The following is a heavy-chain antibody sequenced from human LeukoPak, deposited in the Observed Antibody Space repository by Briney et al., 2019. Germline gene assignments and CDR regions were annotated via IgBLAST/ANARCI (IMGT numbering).Heavy chain of an antibody. J-gene: IGHJ3*02. CDR3: ARIQSAGTSDAFDI. CDR1: GYTFDTYG. D-gene: IGHD3-10*01. CDR2: TSGYNGHT. Sequence: GASVKVSCKASGYTFDTYGISWVRQAPGQGLEWMGWTSGYNGHTKYAQKFHDRVTLTTDTSTSTAYMEMRSLRSDDTAVYYCARIQSAGTSDAFDIWGQGTMVTVSS. V-gene: IGHV1-18*01.